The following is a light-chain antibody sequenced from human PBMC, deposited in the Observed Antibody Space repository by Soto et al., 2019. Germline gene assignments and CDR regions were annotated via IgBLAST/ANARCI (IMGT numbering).Light chain of an antibody. J-gene: IGKJ1*01. Sequence: DIQMTQSPSAMSASVGDRVTIICRASQGISNYLSWFQQKPGKVPKRLIYGASSLQSGVPSRFSGSGSGTEFTLTISSLQPDDFATYYCQQYNSYSFGQGTKVDIK. V-gene: IGKV1-17*03. CDR3: QQYNSYS. CDR1: QGISNY. CDR2: GAS.